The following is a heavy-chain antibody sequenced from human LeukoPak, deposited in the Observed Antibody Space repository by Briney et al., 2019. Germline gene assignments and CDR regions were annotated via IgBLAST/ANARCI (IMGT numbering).Heavy chain of an antibody. CDR1: GYSISSSNW. V-gene: IGHV4-28*06. Sequence: SDTLSLTCAVSGYSISSSNWWGWIRQPPGKGLEWIGHIYYSGSTNYNPSLKSRVTMSVETSKNQFSLKLISVTALDTAVYYCARCYVSGSYFFGFGPWGQGTLVTVSS. CDR2: IYYSGST. D-gene: IGHD3-10*01. CDR3: ARCYVSGSYFFGFGP. J-gene: IGHJ5*02.